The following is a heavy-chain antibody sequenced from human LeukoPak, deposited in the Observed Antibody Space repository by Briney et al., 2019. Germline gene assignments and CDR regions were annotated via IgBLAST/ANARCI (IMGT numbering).Heavy chain of an antibody. D-gene: IGHD6-13*01. CDR1: GFTFSAYA. J-gene: IGHJ5*02. V-gene: IGHV3-23*01. CDR2: ITGSDGRT. Sequence: GGSLRLSCAASGFTFSAYAMSWVRQAPGKGLEWVSAITGSDGRTFYADSVKGRFTISRDNSKNTLYLQMNSLRAKETAIYYCAEEAAAAGQGWFDPWGQGTLVTVSS. CDR3: AEEAAAAGQGWFDP.